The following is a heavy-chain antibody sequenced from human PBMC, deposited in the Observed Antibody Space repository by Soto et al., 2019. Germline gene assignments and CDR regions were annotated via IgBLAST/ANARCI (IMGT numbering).Heavy chain of an antibody. CDR2: MNPNSGNT. V-gene: IGHV1-8*01. CDR3: ARAVRGSGYYVGYYYYYMDV. D-gene: IGHD3-3*01. Sequence: QVQLVQSGAEVKKPGASVKVSCKASGYTFTSYDINWVRQATGQGLEWMGWMNPNSGNTGYAQKFQGRVTMTRNTSIITAYMELSSLRSDDTAVYYCARAVRGSGYYVGYYYYYMDVWGKGTTVTVSS. J-gene: IGHJ6*03. CDR1: GYTFTSYD.